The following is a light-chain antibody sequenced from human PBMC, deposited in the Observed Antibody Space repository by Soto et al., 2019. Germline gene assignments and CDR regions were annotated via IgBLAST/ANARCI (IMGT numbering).Light chain of an antibody. V-gene: IGLV2-14*01. CDR2: DVS. J-gene: IGLJ2*01. Sequence: QSALTQPASVSGSPGQSITISCTGTSSDVGDYNYVSWYQQLPGKAPKLIIYDVSNRLSGVSNRFSGSKSGNTASLTISGLQADDEGDYYCSAYTNTPVIFGGGTQLTVL. CDR3: SAYTNTPVI. CDR1: SSDVGDYNY.